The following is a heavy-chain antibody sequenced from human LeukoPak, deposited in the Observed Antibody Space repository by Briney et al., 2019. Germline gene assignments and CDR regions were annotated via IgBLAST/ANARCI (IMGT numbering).Heavy chain of an antibody. V-gene: IGHV4-59*01. CDR2: IYYSGST. CDR3: ARSIEYSSSGFDY. D-gene: IGHD6-6*01. J-gene: IGHJ4*02. CDR1: GGSISSYY. Sequence: PSETLSLTCTVSGGSISSYYWSWIRQPPGKGLEWIGYIYYSGSTNYNPSHKSRVTISVDTSKNQFSLKLSSVTAADTAVYYCARSIEYSSSGFDYWGQGTLVTVSS.